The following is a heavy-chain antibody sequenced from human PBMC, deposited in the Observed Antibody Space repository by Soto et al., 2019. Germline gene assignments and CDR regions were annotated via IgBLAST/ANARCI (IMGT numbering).Heavy chain of an antibody. V-gene: IGHV4-59*01. J-gene: IGHJ4*02. Sequence: PSETLSLTCTVSGDSITDYYWSWIRQAPGKGLEWIGFIYHSGNTNYKSSLKGRVTMSMDTSKSQFFLKLTSVTAADTAVYYCARDLGIGSSGPFDYWGQGALVTGSS. CDR2: IYHSGNT. D-gene: IGHD6-13*01. CDR3: ARDLGIGSSGPFDY. CDR1: GDSITDYY.